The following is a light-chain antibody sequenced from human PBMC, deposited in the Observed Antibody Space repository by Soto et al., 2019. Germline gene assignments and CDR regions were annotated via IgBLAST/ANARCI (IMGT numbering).Light chain of an antibody. J-gene: IGLJ1*01. V-gene: IGLV2-11*01. CDR2: SVS. Sequence: QSALAQPRSVPGSPGQSITISCTGTSSDVGGHNYVSWYQQYPGKAPKLLLSSVSKRPSGVPDRFSGSKSGNTASLTISGLQAEDEAAYYCCSYAGSYSYVLGNGTKLTVL. CDR3: CSYAGSYSYV. CDR1: SSDVGGHNY.